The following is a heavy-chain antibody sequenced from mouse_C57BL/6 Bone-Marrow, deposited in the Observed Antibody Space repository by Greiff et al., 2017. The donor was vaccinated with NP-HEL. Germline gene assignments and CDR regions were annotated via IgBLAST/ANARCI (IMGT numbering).Heavy chain of an antibody. V-gene: IGHV5-6*01. Sequence: EVMLVESGGDLVKPGGSLKLSCAASGFTFSSYGMSWVRQTPDKRLEWVATISSGGSYTYYPDSVKGRFTISRDNAKNTLYLQMSSLKSEDTAMYYCAAYYGNHEAYWGQGTLVTVSA. J-gene: IGHJ3*01. CDR2: ISSGGSYT. CDR3: AAYYGNHEAY. CDR1: GFTFSSYG. D-gene: IGHD2-10*01.